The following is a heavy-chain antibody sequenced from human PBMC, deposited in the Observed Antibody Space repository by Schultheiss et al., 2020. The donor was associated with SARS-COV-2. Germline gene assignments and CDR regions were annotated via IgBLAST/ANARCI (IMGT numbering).Heavy chain of an antibody. CDR3: ARASDCSSTSCQIFDY. V-gene: IGHV6-1*01. Sequence: QTLSLTCAISGDSVSSNSAAWNWIRQSPSRGLEWLGRTYYRSKLYNDYAVSVKSRITINPDTSKNQFSLKLSSVTAADTAVYYCARASDCSSTSCQIFDYWGQGTLVTVSS. CDR2: TYYRSKLYN. CDR1: GDSVSSNSAA. J-gene: IGHJ4*02. D-gene: IGHD2-2*01.